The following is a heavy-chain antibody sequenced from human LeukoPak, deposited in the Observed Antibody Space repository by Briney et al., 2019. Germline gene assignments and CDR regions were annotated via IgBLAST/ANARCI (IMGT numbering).Heavy chain of an antibody. D-gene: IGHD5-24*01. Sequence: PGGSLRLSCAASGFTFSASAMNWVRQAPAKGLEWVSSVNGGGSSTYYADSVKGRFTISRDNSKNTLYLQMNSLRVQDTAVYYCAKDHERWLQFSFDYWGQGTLVTVSS. J-gene: IGHJ4*02. CDR2: VNGGGSST. V-gene: IGHV3-23*01. CDR3: AKDHERWLQFSFDY. CDR1: GFTFSASA.